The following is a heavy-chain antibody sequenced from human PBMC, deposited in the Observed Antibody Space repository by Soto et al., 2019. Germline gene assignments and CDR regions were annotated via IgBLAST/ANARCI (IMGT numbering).Heavy chain of an antibody. D-gene: IGHD6-6*01. J-gene: IGHJ6*02. Sequence: GASVKVSCKASGYTFTSYYMHWVRQAPGQGLEWMGIINPSGGSTSYAQKFQGRVTMTRDTSTSTVYMELSSLRSGDTAVYYCARPRIAARPKADYYYYGMDVWGQGTTVTVSS. CDR3: ARPRIAARPKADYYYYGMDV. CDR1: GYTFTSYY. CDR2: INPSGGST. V-gene: IGHV1-46*01.